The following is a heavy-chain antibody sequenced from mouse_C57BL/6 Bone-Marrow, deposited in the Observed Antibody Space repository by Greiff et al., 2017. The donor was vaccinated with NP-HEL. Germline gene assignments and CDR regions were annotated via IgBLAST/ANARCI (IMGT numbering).Heavy chain of an antibody. Sequence: QVQLQQPGADLVKPGASVKLSCKASGYTFTSYWMHWVKQRPGRGLEWIGRIDPNSGGTKFNEKFKTKATLTVDKPSSTAYMQLSSLTSEDSAVYCCARYTYGSRGGYFDIWGRGTTVTVTS. J-gene: IGHJ1*03. CDR1: GYTFTSYW. V-gene: IGHV1-72*01. CDR3: ARYTYGSRGGYFDI. D-gene: IGHD1-1*01. CDR2: IDPNSGGT.